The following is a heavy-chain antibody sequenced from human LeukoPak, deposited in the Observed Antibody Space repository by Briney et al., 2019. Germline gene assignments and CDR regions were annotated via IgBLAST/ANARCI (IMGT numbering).Heavy chain of an antibody. CDR2: IRSKAYGGTT. Sequence: GGSLRLSCVASGFTVSTNYMGWIRQAPGKGLEWVGFIRSKAYGGTTEYAASVEGRFTISRDDSKSIAYLQMNSLKTEDTAVYYCTREGSMVRGVIHYYFDYWGQGTLVTVSS. V-gene: IGHV3-49*03. J-gene: IGHJ4*02. CDR3: TREGSMVRGVIHYYFDY. CDR1: GFTVSTNY. D-gene: IGHD3-10*01.